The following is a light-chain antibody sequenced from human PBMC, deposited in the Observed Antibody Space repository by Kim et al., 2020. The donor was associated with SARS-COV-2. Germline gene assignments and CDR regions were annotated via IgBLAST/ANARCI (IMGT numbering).Light chain of an antibody. CDR3: QSSDSSLSGSIV. Sequence: RVTISCTGSSSNSGAGYDVQWYQQIPGRAPKLLIFGNRNRPSGVPDRFSASTSGTSASLAITGLQADDESYYYCQSSDSSLSGSIVFGTGTKVTVL. CDR2: GNR. V-gene: IGLV1-40*01. CDR1: SSNSGAGYD. J-gene: IGLJ1*01.